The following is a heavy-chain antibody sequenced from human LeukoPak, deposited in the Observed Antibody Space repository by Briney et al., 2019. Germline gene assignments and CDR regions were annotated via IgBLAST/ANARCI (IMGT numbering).Heavy chain of an antibody. D-gene: IGHD1-26*01. J-gene: IGHJ4*02. V-gene: IGHV3-23*01. CDR2: ITYSGRST. CDR3: AKEPIMGSTSDDF. CDR1: GFTFSLYD. Sequence: GGSLRLSCAASGFTFSLYDMSWVRQAPGKGLEWVSGITYSGRSTYYTDSVKGRFTISRDNSKNTLDLHMLSLRAEDTAVYYCAKEPIMGSTSDDFWGQGTLVTVSS.